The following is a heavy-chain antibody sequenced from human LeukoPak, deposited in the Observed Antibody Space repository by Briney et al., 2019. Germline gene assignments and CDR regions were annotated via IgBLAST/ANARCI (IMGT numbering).Heavy chain of an antibody. Sequence: SETLSPTCSVSGASINSYYWNWIRQPPGKGLEWIGNTYSSGSTNYNPSLKSRVTISLDTSKNQFSLKMSSVTAADTAAYYCAKDWELGSWSQGTLVTVSS. CDR1: GASINSYY. V-gene: IGHV4-59*01. CDR3: AKDWELGS. CDR2: TYSSGST. D-gene: IGHD1-26*01. J-gene: IGHJ5*02.